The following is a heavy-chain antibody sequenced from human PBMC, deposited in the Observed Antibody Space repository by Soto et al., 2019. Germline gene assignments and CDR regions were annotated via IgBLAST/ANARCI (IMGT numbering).Heavy chain of an antibody. CDR3: ARHTLYSNYYYYYYMDV. V-gene: IGHV4-39*01. D-gene: IGHD4-4*01. CDR1: GGSISSSSYY. Sequence: SETLSLTCTVSGGSISSSSYYWGWIRQPPGKGLEWIGSIYYSGSTYYNPSLKSRVTISVDTSKNQFSLKLSSVTAADTAVYYCARHTLYSNYYYYYYMDVWGKGTTVTVSS. J-gene: IGHJ6*03. CDR2: IYYSGST.